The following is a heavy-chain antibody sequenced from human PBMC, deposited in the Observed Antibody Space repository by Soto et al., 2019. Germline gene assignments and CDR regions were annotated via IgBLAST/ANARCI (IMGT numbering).Heavy chain of an antibody. Sequence: QVQLHQWGSGLLKPSETLSLSCAVYGGMYNDYYWSWIRQPPGKGLEWIGEIDHLGNSNYSPSFKRRVTISQDKSKNQFSLTLTSVTAADAAVYFCANDYGDYRNDAFDIWSQWTEVTVTS. D-gene: IGHD4-17*01. CDR2: IDHLGNS. CDR1: GGMYNDYY. J-gene: IGHJ3*02. CDR3: ANDYGDYRNDAFDI. V-gene: IGHV4-34*08.